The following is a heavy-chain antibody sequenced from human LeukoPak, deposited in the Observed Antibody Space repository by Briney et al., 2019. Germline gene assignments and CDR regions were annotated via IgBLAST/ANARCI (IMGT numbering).Heavy chain of an antibody. CDR1: GFTFSTSW. Sequence: PGGSLRLSCAASGFTFSTSWMTWVRQAPGKGLEWVSYISSSSSTIYYADSVKGRFTISRDNAKNSLYLQMNSLRAEDTAVYYCARGRGEWELLNDYWGQGTLVTVSS. CDR2: ISSSSSTI. J-gene: IGHJ4*02. CDR3: ARGRGEWELLNDY. D-gene: IGHD1-26*01. V-gene: IGHV3-48*01.